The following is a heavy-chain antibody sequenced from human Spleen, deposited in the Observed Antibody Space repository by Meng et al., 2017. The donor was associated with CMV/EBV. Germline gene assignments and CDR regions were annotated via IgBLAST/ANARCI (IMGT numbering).Heavy chain of an antibody. CDR3: ARHTSPYYGMEV. V-gene: IGHV5-51*01. J-gene: IGHJ6*02. CDR2: IYPRDSDT. Sequence: GGSLRLSCQGSGYSFISYWIGWVRQMPGQGLEWMGIIYPRDSDTRYNPSFRGQVIISADKSINTAYLQWSSLKASDTAIYYCARHTSPYYGMEVWGQGTTVTVSS. CDR1: GYSFISYW.